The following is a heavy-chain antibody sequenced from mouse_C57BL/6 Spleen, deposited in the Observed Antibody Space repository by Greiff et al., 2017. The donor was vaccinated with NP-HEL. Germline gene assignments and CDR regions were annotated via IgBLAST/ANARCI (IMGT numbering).Heavy chain of an antibody. CDR2: IDPSASYT. V-gene: IGHV1-59*01. J-gene: IGHJ2*01. CDR1: GYTFTISW. Sequence: QVQLQQPGAELVRPGTSVQLSCKASGYTFTISWMPWVKQRPGPGLEWIGLIDPSASYTNYPHKFKGKATLTVDTSSSTAYMQLSSLTSEDSAVYYCARGRGDPYFDYWGQGTTLTVSS. CDR3: ARGRGDPYFDY.